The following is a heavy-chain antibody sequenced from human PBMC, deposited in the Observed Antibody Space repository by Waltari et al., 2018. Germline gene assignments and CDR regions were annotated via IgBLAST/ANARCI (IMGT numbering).Heavy chain of an antibody. CDR2: RWYDGSNK. J-gene: IGHJ4*02. CDR3: ARGNSVGWYSIFDY. Sequence: QVQLVESGGGVVQPGRSLILSCAASGFHFSSSGLHGVRQAPGKGLEWVAVRWYDGSNKYYADSVKGRFTISRDNSKNTLYLQMNSLRAEDTAVYYCARGNSVGWYSIFDYWGQGTLVTVSS. D-gene: IGHD6-19*01. CDR1: GFHFSSSG. V-gene: IGHV3-33*01.